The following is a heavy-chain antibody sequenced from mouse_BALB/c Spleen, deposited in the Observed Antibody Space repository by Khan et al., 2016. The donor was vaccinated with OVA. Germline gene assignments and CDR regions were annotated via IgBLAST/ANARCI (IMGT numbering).Heavy chain of an antibody. D-gene: IGHD2-3*01. CDR3: SSFDDGGMDH. J-gene: IGHJ2*01. CDR2: MHFSGRT. Sequence: EVQLQESGPDLVEPSQSLSLTCTVTGFSITSDYSWHWIRQFPGNKLEWLGYMHFSGRTNYNPSLKSRISITRDSSRNQFFLQLNSVTTEDSATYYCSSFDDGGMDHWGQGTTLTGSS. V-gene: IGHV3-1*02. CDR1: GFSITSDYS.